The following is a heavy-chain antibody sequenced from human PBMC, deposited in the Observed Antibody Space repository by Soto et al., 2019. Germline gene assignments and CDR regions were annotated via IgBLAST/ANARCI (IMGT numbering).Heavy chain of an antibody. J-gene: IGHJ4*02. CDR2: ISGRGDTT. D-gene: IGHD3-10*01. Sequence: EVQLLESGGGLVQPGGSLRLSCAASGFTFNNYAITWVPQAPGKGLEWVSAISGRGDTTSYADSVKGRFTVSRDGSKNTLYLQMSSLRAEDTALYYCAKGRGGSGSLTPRVDFWGQGTLVTVSS. CDR1: GFTFNNYA. CDR3: AKGRGGSGSLTPRVDF. V-gene: IGHV3-23*01.